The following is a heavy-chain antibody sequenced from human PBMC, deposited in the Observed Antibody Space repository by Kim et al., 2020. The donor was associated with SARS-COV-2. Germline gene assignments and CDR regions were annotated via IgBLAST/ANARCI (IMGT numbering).Heavy chain of an antibody. Sequence: GGSLRHSCGASGFTFRTDAMSWVRQAPGKGLEWVSSLSGTGATIYYADSVKGRFTISRDNSKNTLYLQMNSLRAEDTAVYYCAKGGLRCPDTWGQGTLVTVSS. CDR3: AKGGLRCPDT. V-gene: IGHV3-23*01. D-gene: IGHD4-17*01. J-gene: IGHJ5*02. CDR1: GFTFRTDA. CDR2: LSGTGATI.